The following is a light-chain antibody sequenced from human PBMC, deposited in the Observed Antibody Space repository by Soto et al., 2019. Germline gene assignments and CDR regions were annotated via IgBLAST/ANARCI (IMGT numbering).Light chain of an antibody. CDR3: SSYTSSSTPYWV. V-gene: IGLV2-14*01. J-gene: IGLJ3*02. Sequence: QSALTQPASVSGSPGQSITISCTGTSIDVSGYNYVSWYQQHPGKAPKLMIYEVSNRPSGVSNRFSGSKSGNTASLTISGLQAEDEADYYCSSYTSSSTPYWVFGGGTKLTVL. CDR2: EVS. CDR1: SIDVSGYNY.